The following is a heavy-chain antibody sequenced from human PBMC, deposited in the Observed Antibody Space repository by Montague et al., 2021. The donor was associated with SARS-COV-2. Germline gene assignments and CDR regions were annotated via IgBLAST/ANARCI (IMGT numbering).Heavy chain of an antibody. J-gene: IGHJ5*02. Sequence: SETLSLTCAVYGGSFSGYYWSWIRQPPGKGLEWIGEINHSGGTNYNPSLKSRVTISVDSSKNQFSLKLSSVTAADTAVYYCARAGYSNSWYGARNWFDPWGQGTLVTVSS. D-gene: IGHD6-13*01. CDR1: GGSFSGYY. V-gene: IGHV4-34*01. CDR2: INHSGGT. CDR3: ARAGYSNSWYGARNWFDP.